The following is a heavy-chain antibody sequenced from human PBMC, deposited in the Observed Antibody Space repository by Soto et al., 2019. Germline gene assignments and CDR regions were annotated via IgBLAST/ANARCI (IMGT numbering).Heavy chain of an antibody. CDR2: IYDSGST. Sequence: PSETLSLTCTVSGGSVSSGSSYWSWIRQPPGKGLEWIGYIYDSGSTTYNPSLKSRVTISVDTSKNQFSLKLSSVTAADTAVYYCSRAPYYYDSSGYPYYFDYWGQGTLVTVSS. J-gene: IGHJ4*02. CDR3: SRAPYYYDSSGYPYYFDY. D-gene: IGHD3-22*01. CDR1: GGSVSSGSSY. V-gene: IGHV4-61*01.